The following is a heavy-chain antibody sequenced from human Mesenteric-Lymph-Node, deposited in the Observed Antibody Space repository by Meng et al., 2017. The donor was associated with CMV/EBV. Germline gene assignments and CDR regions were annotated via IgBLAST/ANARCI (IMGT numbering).Heavy chain of an antibody. CDR1: GYTFTSYG. CDR3: ARTTFRGPFEY. J-gene: IGHJ4*02. Sequence: ASVKVSCKTSGYTFTSYGITWVRQAPGQGLEWMGWINTYNDNTNFAQKLQGRVTMTTDTSTSTAYMDLNILRSDDTAVYYCARTTFRGPFEYWGQGTLVTVSS. V-gene: IGHV1-18*01. D-gene: IGHD1-1*01. CDR2: INTYNDNT.